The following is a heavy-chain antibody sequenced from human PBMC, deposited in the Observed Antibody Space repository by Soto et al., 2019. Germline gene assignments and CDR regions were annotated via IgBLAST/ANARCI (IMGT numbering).Heavy chain of an antibody. CDR3: AGVLHYYDSSGFYLFDP. V-gene: IGHV1-69*01. CDR1: GVTFSSYD. D-gene: IGHD3-22*01. CDR2: IIPIFGTA. J-gene: IGHJ5*02. Sequence: QVQLVQSGAEVKKPGASVKVSCKASGVTFSSYDISWVRQAPGQGLEWMGGIIPIFGTANYAQKCQGRVTITEEESTSTAYMELRSLRSEDTAVYSCAGVLHYYDSSGFYLFDPWGQGPLVTVSS.